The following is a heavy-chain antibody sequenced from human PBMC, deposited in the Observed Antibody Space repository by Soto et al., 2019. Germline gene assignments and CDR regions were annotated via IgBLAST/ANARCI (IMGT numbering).Heavy chain of an antibody. J-gene: IGHJ6*03. CDR2: IKQDGSEK. Sequence: GGSLRLSCAASGFTFSSYWMSWVRQAPGKGLEWVANIKQDGSEKYYVDSVKGRFTISRDNAKNSLYLQMNSLRAEDTAVYYCARDVVRFLEWLPPNGQYYYYYYMDVWGKGTTVTVSS. CDR3: ARDVVRFLEWLPPNGQYYYYYYMDV. D-gene: IGHD3-3*01. V-gene: IGHV3-7*01. CDR1: GFTFSSYW.